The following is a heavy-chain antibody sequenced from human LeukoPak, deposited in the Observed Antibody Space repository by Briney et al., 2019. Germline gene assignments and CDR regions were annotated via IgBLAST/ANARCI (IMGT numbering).Heavy chain of an antibody. CDR3: ARGYYDFWSGNDN. CDR1: GYIFTSYY. Sequence: ASVKVSCKASGYIFTSYYMHWVRQAPGQGLEWMGWINPNSGGPNYAQKFQGRVTLTRDTSISTAYMELSRLRSDDTAVYYCARGYYDFWSGNDNWGQGTLVTVSS. J-gene: IGHJ4*02. D-gene: IGHD3-3*01. V-gene: IGHV1-2*02. CDR2: INPNSGGP.